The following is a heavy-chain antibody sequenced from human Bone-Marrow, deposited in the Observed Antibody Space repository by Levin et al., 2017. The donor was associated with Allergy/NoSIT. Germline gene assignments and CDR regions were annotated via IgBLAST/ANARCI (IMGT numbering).Heavy chain of an antibody. CDR3: AKTHDQFQYNWFDS. Sequence: GGSLRLSCVVSGFAFGDYAMHWVRQAPGKGLEWVSGITWISGSTGYADSVKGRFTIYRDNAKNSLFLQMDSLRPEDTAFYYCAKTHDQFQYNWFDSWGQGTLVTVSS. V-gene: IGHV3-9*01. CDR2: ITWISGST. D-gene: IGHD1-1*01. J-gene: IGHJ5*01. CDR1: GFAFGDYA.